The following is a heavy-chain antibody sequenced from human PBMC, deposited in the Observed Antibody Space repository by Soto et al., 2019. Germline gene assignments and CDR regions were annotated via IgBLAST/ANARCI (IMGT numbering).Heavy chain of an antibody. J-gene: IGHJ4*02. CDR1: GYSFTTYA. CDR3: ARVSFDFWSGYYSFDS. Sequence: QVQLVQSGAEVKKPGASVKVSCKASGYSFTTYAIHWVRQAPGQRLEWMGWINAGNGNTRYSQKFQGRVNITGDTSASTAYMELSSLRSEDTAIYYCARVSFDFWSGYYSFDSWGQGTLVTVSS. V-gene: IGHV1-3*01. D-gene: IGHD3-3*01. CDR2: INAGNGNT.